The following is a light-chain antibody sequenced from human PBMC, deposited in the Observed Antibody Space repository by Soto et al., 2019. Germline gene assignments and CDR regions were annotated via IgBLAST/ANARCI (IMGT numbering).Light chain of an antibody. CDR1: QSVSSY. CDR2: DAS. Sequence: EIVLTQSPATLSLSPGERATLSCRASQSVSSYLAWYQQKPGQAPRLLIYDASNRATGIPARFSGSGSGTDFTLTISSLEPLYFAVYYCQQRSNWPRPFGXGPNSDIK. CDR3: QQRSNWPRP. J-gene: IGKJ3*01. V-gene: IGKV3-11*01.